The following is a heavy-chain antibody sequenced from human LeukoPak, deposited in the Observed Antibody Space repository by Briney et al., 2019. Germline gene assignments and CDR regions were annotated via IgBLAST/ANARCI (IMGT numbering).Heavy chain of an antibody. J-gene: IGHJ4*02. CDR1: GFTFGDYV. D-gene: IGHD3-10*01. CDR2: IRSKAYGGTT. V-gene: IGHV3-49*04. Sequence: GGSLRLSCTASGFTFGDYVMSWVRQAPGKGLEWVGFIRSKAYGGTTEYAASVKGRFTISRDDSKSIAYLQMNSLKTEDTAVYYCTRVASGDPFRYFDYWGQGTLVTVSS. CDR3: TRVASGDPFRYFDY.